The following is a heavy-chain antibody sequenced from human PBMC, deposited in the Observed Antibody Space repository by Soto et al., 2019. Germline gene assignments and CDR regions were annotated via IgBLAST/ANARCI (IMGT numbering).Heavy chain of an antibody. CDR2: IIPILGIA. CDR1: GDTFSSFT. J-gene: IGHJ6*03. Sequence: QVQLVQSGAEVKKPGSSVKVSCKASGDTFSSFTINWVRQAPGQGLEWMGRIIPILGIANYAQKFQGRVTITANKSTITAYMELSSLRSEDTAVYYCARGVQAQQLKYYYYYMDVWGKGTTVTVSS. V-gene: IGHV1-69*02. D-gene: IGHD1-1*01. CDR3: ARGVQAQQLKYYYYYMDV.